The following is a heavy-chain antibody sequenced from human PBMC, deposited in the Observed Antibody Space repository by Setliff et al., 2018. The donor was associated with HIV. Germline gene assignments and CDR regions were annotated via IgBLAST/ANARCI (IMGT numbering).Heavy chain of an antibody. J-gene: IGHJ4*02. Sequence: TLSLTCTVSGGSVSTSTYYWGWIRQPPGKGLEYIGTLSYRGTTHYNPSLKSRIALSIDSSKNQFSLNLHFVTATDSALYYCATTRPISTGYPGFFDSWGQGIVVTAPQ. CDR1: GGSVSTSTYY. V-gene: IGHV4-39*01. CDR3: ATTRPISTGYPGFFDS. CDR2: LSYRGTT. D-gene: IGHD3-9*01.